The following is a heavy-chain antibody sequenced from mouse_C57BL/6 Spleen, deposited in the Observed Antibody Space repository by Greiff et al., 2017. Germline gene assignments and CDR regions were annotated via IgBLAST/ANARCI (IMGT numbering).Heavy chain of an antibody. CDR2: IDPNREGT. V-gene: IGHV1-72*01. CDR1: GYTFTSYW. CDR3: GREKYAMDY. J-gene: IGHJ4*01. Sequence: QVQLQQPGAELVKPGASVKLSCKASGYTFTSYWMHWMRQRPGRGLEWIGRIDPNREGTNYNEKFKFKATLTVDKPSNTAYMQLSSLTSEDSAVYYCGREKYAMDYWGQGTSVTVSS.